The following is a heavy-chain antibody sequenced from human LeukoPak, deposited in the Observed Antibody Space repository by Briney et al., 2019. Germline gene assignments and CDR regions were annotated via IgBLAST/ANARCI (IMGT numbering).Heavy chain of an antibody. Sequence: ASVKVSCKVSGYTLTELSMHWVRQAPGKGLEWMGGFDPEDGETIYAQKFQGRVTMTEDTSTDTAYMELSSLRSEDTAVYYCATLRRGGYNRHDAFDIWGQGTMVTVSS. J-gene: IGHJ3*02. V-gene: IGHV1-24*01. CDR1: GYTLTELS. CDR2: FDPEDGET. CDR3: ATLRRGGYNRHDAFDI. D-gene: IGHD5-24*01.